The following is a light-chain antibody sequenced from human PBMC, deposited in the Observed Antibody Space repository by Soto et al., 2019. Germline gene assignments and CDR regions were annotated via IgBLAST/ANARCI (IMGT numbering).Light chain of an antibody. CDR3: QQSYGPPIT. CDR2: LAS. J-gene: IGKJ5*01. Sequence: DIQMTQSPSSLSAFVGDRVTITCRASQTISNYLNWYQQRPGKAPKLLIYLASSLQSGVPSRFGGSGSGTDFTLTISSLQPEDSATYYCQQSYGPPITFGPGTRLEIK. V-gene: IGKV1-39*01. CDR1: QTISNY.